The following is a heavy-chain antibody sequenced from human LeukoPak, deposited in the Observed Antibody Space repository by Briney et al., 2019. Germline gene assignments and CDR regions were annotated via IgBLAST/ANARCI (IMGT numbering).Heavy chain of an antibody. V-gene: IGHV3-53*01. D-gene: IGHD3-16*02. CDR2: IYSGGST. CDR3: ARESDYVWGSYRSYYFDY. CDR1: GFTVSRNY. Sequence: GGSLRLSCAASGFTVSRNYMSWVRQAPGKGLEWVSVIYSGGSTYYADSAKGRFTISRDNSKNTLYLQMNSLRAEDTAVYYCARESDYVWGSYRSYYFDYWGQGTLVTVSS. J-gene: IGHJ4*02.